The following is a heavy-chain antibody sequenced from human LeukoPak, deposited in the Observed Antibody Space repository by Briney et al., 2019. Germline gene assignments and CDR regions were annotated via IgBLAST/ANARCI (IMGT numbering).Heavy chain of an antibody. CDR2: ISSSSNHI. Sequence: GGSLRLSCAASGFIFSSYNMNWVRQAPGKGLEWVSSISSSSNHIFYADSVKGRFTVSRDNAKDSLYLQMNSLRAEDTAVYYCARALTTLTYEGYWGQGTLVTVSS. J-gene: IGHJ4*02. V-gene: IGHV3-21*01. D-gene: IGHD1-1*01. CDR3: ARALTTLTYEGY. CDR1: GFIFSSYN.